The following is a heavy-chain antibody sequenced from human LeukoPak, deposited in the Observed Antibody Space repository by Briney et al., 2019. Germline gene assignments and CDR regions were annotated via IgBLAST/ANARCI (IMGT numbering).Heavy chain of an antibody. V-gene: IGHV4-59*01. Sequence: PSETLSLTCTVSGGSISSYYWSWVRQPPGKGLEWIGYIYYSGSTNYNPSLKSRVTISVDTSKNQFSLKLSSVTAADTAVYYCARHSGWYKYNWFDPWGQGTLVTVSS. J-gene: IGHJ5*02. CDR1: GGSISSYY. CDR2: IYYSGST. CDR3: ARHSGWYKYNWFDP. D-gene: IGHD6-19*01.